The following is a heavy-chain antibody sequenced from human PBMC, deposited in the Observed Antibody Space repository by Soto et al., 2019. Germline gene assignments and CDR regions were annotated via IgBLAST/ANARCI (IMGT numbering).Heavy chain of an antibody. CDR3: AKDIAAAVTGYYGMDV. J-gene: IGHJ6*02. Sequence: PGGSLRLSCAASGFTFDDYAMHWVRQAPGKGLEWVSGISWNSGSIGYADSVKGRFTISRDNAKNSLYLQMNSLRAEDTALYYCAKDIAAAVTGYYGMDVWGRGTTVTVSS. CDR1: GFTFDDYA. V-gene: IGHV3-9*01. D-gene: IGHD6-13*01. CDR2: ISWNSGSI.